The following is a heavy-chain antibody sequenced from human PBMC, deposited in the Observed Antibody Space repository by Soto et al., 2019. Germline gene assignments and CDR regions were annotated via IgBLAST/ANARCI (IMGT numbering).Heavy chain of an antibody. CDR2: IYPGDSDT. Sequence: GESLKISCKGSGYSFDTYWIGWARQVPGEGLEWMGIIYPGDSDTRYSPSFQGQVTISADKSISTAYLQWSSLKASDTAIYYCARALYSGSYYLFDYWGQGTLVTVSS. CDR3: ARALYSGSYYLFDY. CDR1: GYSFDTYW. V-gene: IGHV5-51*01. D-gene: IGHD1-26*01. J-gene: IGHJ4*02.